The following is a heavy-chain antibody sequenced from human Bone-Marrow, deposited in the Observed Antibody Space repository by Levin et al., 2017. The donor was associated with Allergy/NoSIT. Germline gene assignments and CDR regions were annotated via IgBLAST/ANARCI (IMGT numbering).Heavy chain of an antibody. D-gene: IGHD3-22*01. CDR1: GGSISSYY. V-gene: IGHV4-59*01. J-gene: IGHJ1*01. CDR3: ARDGYYDSSGSIEKRYFQH. CDR2: IYYSGST. Sequence: SQTLSLTCTVSGGSISSYYWSWIRQPPGKGLEWIGYIYYSGSTNYNPSLKSRVTISVDTSKNQFSLKLSSVTAADTAVYYCARDGYYDSSGSIEKRYFQHWGQGTLVTVSS.